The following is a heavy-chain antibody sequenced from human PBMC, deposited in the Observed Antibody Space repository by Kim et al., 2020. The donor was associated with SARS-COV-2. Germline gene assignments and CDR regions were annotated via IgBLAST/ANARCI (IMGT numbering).Heavy chain of an antibody. V-gene: IGHV3-53*01. CDR2: IYSGGST. Sequence: GGSLRLSCAASGFTVSSNYMSWVRQAPGKGLEWVSVIYSGGSTYYADSVKGRFTISRDNSKNTQYLQMNSLRAEDTAVYYCARGRDSTDAFGIWGQGTMVAVSS. CDR3: ARGRDSTDAFGI. J-gene: IGHJ3*02. CDR1: GFTVSSNY.